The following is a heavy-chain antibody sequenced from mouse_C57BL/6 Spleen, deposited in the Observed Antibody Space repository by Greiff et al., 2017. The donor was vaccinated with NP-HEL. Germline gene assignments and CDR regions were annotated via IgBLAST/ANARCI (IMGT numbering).Heavy chain of an antibody. D-gene: IGHD2-1*01. CDR1: GFTFTDYY. Sequence: EVKLQESGGGLVQPGGSLSLSCAASGFTFTDYYMSWVRQPPGKALEWLGFIRNKANGYTTEYSASVKGRFTISRDNSQSILYLQMNALRAEDSATYYCARSYGNYDAMDYWGQGTSVTVPS. V-gene: IGHV7-3*01. J-gene: IGHJ4*01. CDR2: IRNKANGYTT. CDR3: ARSYGNYDAMDY.